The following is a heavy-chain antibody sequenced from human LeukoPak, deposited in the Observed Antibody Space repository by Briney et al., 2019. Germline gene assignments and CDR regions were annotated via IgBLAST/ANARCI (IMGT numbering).Heavy chain of an antibody. CDR1: GFGFSYYD. D-gene: IGHD3-22*01. J-gene: IGHJ4*02. Sequence: GGSLRLSCVASGFGFSYYDMNWVRQTPGKGLEWVSTISGTDDSTYYADSVKGRFTISRDNSKNTLYPQMDSLRAEDTAVYHCARDRAVGYYDSGGHVIFDYWGQGTLVTVSS. V-gene: IGHV3-23*01. CDR3: ARDRAVGYYDSGGHVIFDY. CDR2: ISGTDDST.